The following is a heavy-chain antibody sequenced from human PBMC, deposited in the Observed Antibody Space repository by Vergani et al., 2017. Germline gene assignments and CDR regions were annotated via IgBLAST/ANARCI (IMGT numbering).Heavy chain of an antibody. J-gene: IGHJ3*02. CDR3: ERPSAGFWGSYPGAFDI. Sequence: EVQLVQSGAEVKKPGESLKISCKGSGYSFTSYWIGWVRQMPGKGLEWMGIIYTGDSDTRYSPSFQGQVTISAEKSISTAYLQWSSLKASDTAMYYCERPSAGFWGSYPGAFDIWGQGTMVTVSS. D-gene: IGHD3-16*02. CDR1: GYSFTSYW. CDR2: IYTGDSDT. V-gene: IGHV5-51*01.